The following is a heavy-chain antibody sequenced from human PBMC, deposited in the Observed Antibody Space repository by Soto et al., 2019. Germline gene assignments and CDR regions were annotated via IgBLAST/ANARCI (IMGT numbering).Heavy chain of an antibody. CDR1: GGTFNSYT. CDR2: VNPIVGMS. J-gene: IGHJ5*01. D-gene: IGHD3-10*01. CDR3: ATSYGSGSTHFDS. V-gene: IGHV1-69*02. Sequence: QVQLVQSGAEVKKPGSSAKVSCTASGGTFNSYTINWVRQAPGRGLEWVGRVNPIVGMSNSALKFQGRVTITADKSTSTAFMYLTSLKSEDTAIYFCATSYGSGSTHFDSWGQGTLVTVSS.